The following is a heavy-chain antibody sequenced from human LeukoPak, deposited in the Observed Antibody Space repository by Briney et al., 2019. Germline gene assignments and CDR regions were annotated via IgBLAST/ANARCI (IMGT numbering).Heavy chain of an antibody. Sequence: ASVKVSCKASGYTFTIYAMNWVRQAPGQGLEWMGWINTNTGNPTYAQGFTGRFVFSLDTSVSTAYLQISSLKAEDTAVYYCARDPRSGGYYYMDVWGKGTTVTVSS. CDR1: GYTFTIYA. J-gene: IGHJ6*03. CDR2: INTNTGNP. D-gene: IGHD4-23*01. V-gene: IGHV7-4-1*02. CDR3: ARDPRSGGYYYMDV.